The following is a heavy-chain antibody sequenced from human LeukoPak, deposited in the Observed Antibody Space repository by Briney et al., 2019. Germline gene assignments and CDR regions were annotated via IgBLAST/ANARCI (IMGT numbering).Heavy chain of an antibody. CDR1: GGSISSYY. D-gene: IGHD5-18*01. J-gene: IGHJ4*02. Sequence: SETLSLTCTVSGGSISSYYWSWIRQPPGKGLEWIGYIYYSGSTNYNPSLKSRVTISVDTSKNQFSLKLSSVTAADTAVYYCAKTTWIQLPYFDYWGQGTLVTVSS. V-gene: IGHV4-59*01. CDR3: AKTTWIQLPYFDY. CDR2: IYYSGST.